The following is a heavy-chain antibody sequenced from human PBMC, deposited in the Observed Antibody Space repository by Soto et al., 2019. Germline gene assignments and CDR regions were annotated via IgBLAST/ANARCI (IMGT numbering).Heavy chain of an antibody. CDR1: GFTFSSYA. D-gene: IGHD3-10*01. J-gene: IGHJ4*02. CDR3: ARGQQGVAVRGVTLDY. CDR2: ISYDGSNK. Sequence: QVQLVESGGGVVQPGRSLRLSCAASGFTFSSYAMHWVRQAPGKGLEWVAGISYDGSNKYYADSVKGRFTISRDNSKNTLYLQMNSLRAEDTAVYYCARGQQGVAVRGVTLDYWGQGTLVTVSP. V-gene: IGHV3-30-3*01.